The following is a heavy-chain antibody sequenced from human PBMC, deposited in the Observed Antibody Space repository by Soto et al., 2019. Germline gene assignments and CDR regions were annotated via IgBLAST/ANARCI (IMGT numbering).Heavy chain of an antibody. D-gene: IGHD1-1*01. Sequence: EVQLVESGGGLVQPGGSLRLSCAASGFTFSSYWMSWVRQAPGKGLEWVANIKQDGSEKYYVDSVKGRFTISRDNAKNSLYLQMNSLRAVDTAVYYCAREGRAGWNRLREFDYWAHGTLVTVSS. CDR3: AREGRAGWNRLREFDY. V-gene: IGHV3-7*01. CDR2: IKQDGSEK. J-gene: IGHJ4*01. CDR1: GFTFSSYW.